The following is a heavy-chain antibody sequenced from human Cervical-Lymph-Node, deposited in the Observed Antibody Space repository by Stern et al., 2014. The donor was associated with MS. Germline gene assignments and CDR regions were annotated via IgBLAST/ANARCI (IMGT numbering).Heavy chain of an antibody. CDR2: IYWADDK. J-gene: IGHJ3*02. D-gene: IGHD2-21*02. CDR3: AHSPPSDDDAFDI. V-gene: IGHV2-5*02. CDR1: GFSLSTTGVG. Sequence: ESGPTLVHPTQTLTLTCAFSGFSLSTTGVGVGWIRQPPGKALEWLALIYWADDKRHSPSLQSRLTLTQVTSTSPADLALTNVDPVDTATYYCAHSPPSDDDAFDIWGQGTMVTISS.